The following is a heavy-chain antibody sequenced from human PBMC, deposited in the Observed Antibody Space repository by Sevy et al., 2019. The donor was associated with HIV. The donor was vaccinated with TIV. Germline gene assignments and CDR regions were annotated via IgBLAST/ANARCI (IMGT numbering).Heavy chain of an antibody. D-gene: IGHD2-2*01. CDR2: INPNSGGT. CDR3: ARGGYCSSTSCRYYYYYYGMDV. V-gene: IGHV1-2*02. J-gene: IGHJ6*02. CDR1: GYTFTGYY. Sequence: ASVKVSCKASGYTFTGYYMHWVRQAPGQGLEWMGWINPNSGGTNYAQKFQGRVTMTRDTSISTAYMELGRLRSDDTAVYYCARGGYCSSTSCRYYYYYYGMDVWGQGTTVTVSS.